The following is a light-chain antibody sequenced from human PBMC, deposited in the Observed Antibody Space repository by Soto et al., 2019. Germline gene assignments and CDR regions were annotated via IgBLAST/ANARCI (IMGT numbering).Light chain of an antibody. J-gene: IGKJ4*01. V-gene: IGKV1-9*01. CDR3: QQLNSFPLT. Sequence: DLQLTQSPSFLSASVGDRVTITCRASQGISSYLAWYLQKPGTAPKLLIYAASTLQSGVPSRFSGSGSGTEFTLTISSLQPEDFATYYCQQLNSFPLTFGGGTKVEIK. CDR2: AAS. CDR1: QGISSY.